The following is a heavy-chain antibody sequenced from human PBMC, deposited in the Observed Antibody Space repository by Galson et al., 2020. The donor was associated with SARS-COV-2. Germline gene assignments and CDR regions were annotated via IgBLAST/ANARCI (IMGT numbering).Heavy chain of an antibody. V-gene: IGHV3-49*04. Sequence: GGSLRLSCTGSGFTFSDFAMSWVRQAPGKGLEWLGFIANKASGGAIHYAASVKGRFTISRDDSKAIAYLQMNSLKTDTAVYYCHTGSFSTWGQGTPVTVSS. CDR1: GFTFSDFA. J-gene: IGHJ5*02. CDR3: HTGSFST. D-gene: IGHD1-26*01. CDR2: IANKASGGAI.